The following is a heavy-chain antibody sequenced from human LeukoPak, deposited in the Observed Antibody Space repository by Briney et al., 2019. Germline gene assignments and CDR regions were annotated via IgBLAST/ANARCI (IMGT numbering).Heavy chain of an antibody. J-gene: IGHJ4*02. Sequence: ISSSGSYIFYADSVKGRFTISRDNAKNSVYLQMNSLRAEDTAVYYCARVGVGATNWDFDYWGQGTLVTVSS. CDR3: ARVGVGATNWDFDY. CDR2: ISSSGSYI. D-gene: IGHD1-26*01. V-gene: IGHV3-21*01.